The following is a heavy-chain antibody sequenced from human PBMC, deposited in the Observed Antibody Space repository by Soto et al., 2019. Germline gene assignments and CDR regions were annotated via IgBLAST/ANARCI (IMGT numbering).Heavy chain of an antibody. J-gene: IGHJ6*02. V-gene: IGHV1-18*01. CDR2: ISTYNGNT. CDR1: GYTFTSYD. Sequence: GASVKVSCKASGYTFTSYDISWVRQAPGQGLEWMGWISTYNGNTNYAQKLQGRVTMTTDTSTSTAYMELRSLRSDDTAVYYCARGRRIVVVVAATHYGMDVWGQGTTVTVSS. D-gene: IGHD2-15*01. CDR3: ARGRRIVVVVAATHYGMDV.